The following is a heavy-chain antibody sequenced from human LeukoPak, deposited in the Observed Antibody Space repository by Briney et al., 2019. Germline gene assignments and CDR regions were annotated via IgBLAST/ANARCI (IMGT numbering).Heavy chain of an antibody. D-gene: IGHD2-21*01. CDR3: AKSGLYSLFRGPSYYFDY. Sequence: PGGSLRLSCAASGFTFSSYAMSWVRQAPGKGLEWVSAISGSGGSTYYADSVKGRFTISRDNSKNTLYLQMNSLRAEDTAVYYCAKSGLYSLFRGPSYYFDYWGQGTLVTVSS. J-gene: IGHJ4*02. V-gene: IGHV3-23*01. CDR1: GFTFSSYA. CDR2: ISGSGGST.